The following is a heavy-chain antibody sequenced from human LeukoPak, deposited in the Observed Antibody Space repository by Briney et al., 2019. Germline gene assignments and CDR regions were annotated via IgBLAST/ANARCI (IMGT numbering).Heavy chain of an antibody. D-gene: IGHD5-24*01. CDR2: IHYSGST. Sequence: PSETLSLTCTVSGGSVSSGIYYWSWIRQPPGKGLEWIGYIHYSGSTNYNPSLKSRVTISVDTSKNQFSLDLSSVTAADTAVYYCARDRGAASSLYYYGMDVWGQGTTVTVS. CDR1: GGSVSSGIYY. CDR3: ARDRGAASSLYYYGMDV. V-gene: IGHV4-61*01. J-gene: IGHJ6*02.